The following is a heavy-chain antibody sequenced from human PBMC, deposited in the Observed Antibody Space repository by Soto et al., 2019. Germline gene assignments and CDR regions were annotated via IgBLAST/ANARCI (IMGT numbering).Heavy chain of an antibody. V-gene: IGHV1-18*01. J-gene: IGHJ5*02. CDR1: GYTFTSYG. D-gene: IGHD4-17*01. CDR3: ARSQHDYGDYAPALDTTSSYNWFDP. Sequence: ASVKVSCKASGYTFTSYGISWVRQAPGQGLEWMGWISAYNGNTNYAQKLQGRVTMTTDTSTSTAYMELRSLRSDDTAVYYCARSQHDYGDYAPALDTTSSYNWFDPWGQGTLVTVSS. CDR2: ISAYNGNT.